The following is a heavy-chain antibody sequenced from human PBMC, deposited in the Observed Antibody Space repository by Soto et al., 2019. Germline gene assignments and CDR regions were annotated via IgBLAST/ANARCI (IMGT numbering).Heavy chain of an antibody. CDR1: GGSISSGGYS. J-gene: IGHJ4*02. CDR3: ARAPLDGERGGFDY. D-gene: IGHD3-10*01. V-gene: IGHV4-30-2*01. Sequence: SETLSLTCAVSGGSISSGGYSWSWIRQPPGKGLEWIGYIYHSGSTYYNPSLKSRVTISVDRSKNQFSLKLSSVTAADTAVYYCARAPLDGERGGFDYWGQGTLVTVSS. CDR2: IYHSGST.